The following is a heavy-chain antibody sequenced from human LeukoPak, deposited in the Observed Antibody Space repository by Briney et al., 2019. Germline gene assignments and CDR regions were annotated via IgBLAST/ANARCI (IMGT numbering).Heavy chain of an antibody. Sequence: GGSLRLSCAASGFAFSSDWMHWVRQAPGKGLVWVSRINSDGSSTTYADSVKGRFTISRDNAKNTLYLQMNSLRTDDTAVYYCTRDMIYTFHYWGQGTLVTVSS. CDR3: TRDMIYTFHY. J-gene: IGHJ4*02. V-gene: IGHV3-74*03. D-gene: IGHD3-16*01. CDR2: INSDGSST. CDR1: GFAFSSDW.